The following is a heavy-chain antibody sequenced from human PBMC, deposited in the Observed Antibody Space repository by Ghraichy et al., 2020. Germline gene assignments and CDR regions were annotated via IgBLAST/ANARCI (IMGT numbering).Heavy chain of an antibody. CDR3: ARAPEYSGYDYWYFDY. V-gene: IGHV1-69*06. Sequence: SVKVSCKASGGTFSSYAISWVRQAPGQGLEWMGGIIPIFGTANYAQKFQGRVTITADKSTSTAYMELSSLRSEDTAVYYCARAPEYSGYDYWYFDYWGQGALVTVSS. J-gene: IGHJ4*02. CDR1: GGTFSSYA. D-gene: IGHD5-12*01. CDR2: IIPIFGTA.